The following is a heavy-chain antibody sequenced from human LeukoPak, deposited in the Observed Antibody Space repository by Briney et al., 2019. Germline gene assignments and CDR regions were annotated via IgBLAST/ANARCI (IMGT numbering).Heavy chain of an antibody. CDR2: IKSKTDGGTT. CDR3: RGGVDS. Sequence: GGPLRLSCAASGFTFSNASMSWVRQAPGEGLEWVGHIKSKTDGGTTDYAAPVKGRFTISRDDSENTLYLQMNSLKTEDTAVYYCRGGVDSWGQGTLVTVSS. J-gene: IGHJ4*02. D-gene: IGHD3-16*01. V-gene: IGHV3-15*01. CDR1: GFTFSNAS.